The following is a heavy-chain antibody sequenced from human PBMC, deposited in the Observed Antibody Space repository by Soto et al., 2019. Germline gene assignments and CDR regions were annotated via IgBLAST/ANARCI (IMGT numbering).Heavy chain of an antibody. Sequence: SETLSLPCIVSGESIIISSYYWRWIRQPPGKGLEWIGSIYYSGRTYYNPSFKSRVTISIDTSKNQFSLKLSSVTATDTAVYYCARQRTTVVTQAYFDHWGQGALVTDTS. CDR1: GESIIISSYY. J-gene: IGHJ4*02. D-gene: IGHD2-21*02. V-gene: IGHV4-39*01. CDR3: ARQRTTVVTQAYFDH. CDR2: IYYSGRT.